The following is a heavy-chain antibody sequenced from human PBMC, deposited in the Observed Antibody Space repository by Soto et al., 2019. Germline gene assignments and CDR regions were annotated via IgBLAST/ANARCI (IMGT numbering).Heavy chain of an antibody. V-gene: IGHV3-21*01. CDR3: ARDRRNEATWELLDYYYGMDV. Sequence: GGSLRLSCAASGFTFSSYSMNWVRQAPGKGLEWVSSISSSSSYIYYADSVKGRFTISRDNAKNSLYLQMNSLRAEDTAVYYCARDRRNEATWELLDYYYGMDVWGQGTTVTVSS. CDR1: GFTFSSYS. CDR2: ISSSSSYI. D-gene: IGHD1-26*01. J-gene: IGHJ6*02.